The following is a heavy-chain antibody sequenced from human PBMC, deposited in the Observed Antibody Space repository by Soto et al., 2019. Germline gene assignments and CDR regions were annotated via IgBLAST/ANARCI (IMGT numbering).Heavy chain of an antibody. CDR2: IYYSGST. D-gene: IGHD2-2*01. V-gene: IGHV4-59*01. CDR1: GGSISSYY. J-gene: IGHJ4*02. CDR3: ARGYQLEFDY. Sequence: NPSETLSLTCTVSGGSISSYYWSWIRQPPGKGLEWIGYIYYSGSTNYNPSLKSRVTISVDTSKNQFSLKLSSVTAADTAVYYCARGYQLEFDYWGQGTLVTVSS.